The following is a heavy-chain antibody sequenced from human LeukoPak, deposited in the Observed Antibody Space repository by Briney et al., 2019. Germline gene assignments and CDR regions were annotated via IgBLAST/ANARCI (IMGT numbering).Heavy chain of an antibody. J-gene: IGHJ6*02. CDR1: GXXISXXGYY. Sequence: QTLSLTCTVXGXXISXXGYYWSWIRQHPGKGLEWIGYIYYSGSTSYNPSLKSRLAISVDTSKNQFSLELSSVTAADTAIYYCARSRSGSYYYDGLDVWGQGTTVTVSS. D-gene: IGHD2-15*01. CDR3: ARSRSGSYYYDGLDV. CDR2: IYYSGST. V-gene: IGHV4-31*03.